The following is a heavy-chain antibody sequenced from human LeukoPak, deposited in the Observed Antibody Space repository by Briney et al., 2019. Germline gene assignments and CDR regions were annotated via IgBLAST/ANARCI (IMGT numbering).Heavy chain of an antibody. V-gene: IGHV3-30-3*01. D-gene: IGHD3-16*01. CDR3: ATADGVY. J-gene: IGHJ4*02. CDR2: ISYDGSNK. Sequence: RRSLRLSCAASGFTFSSYAMHWVRQAPGKGLEWVAVISYDGSNKYYADSVKGRFTISRDNSKNTLYLQMNSLRAEDTAVYYCATADGVYWGQGTLVTVSS. CDR1: GFTFSSYA.